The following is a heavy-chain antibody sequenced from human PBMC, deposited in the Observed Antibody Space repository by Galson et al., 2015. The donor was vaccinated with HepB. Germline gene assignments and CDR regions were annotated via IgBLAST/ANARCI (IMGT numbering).Heavy chain of an antibody. Sequence: SLRLSCAASGFTFSSYGMHWVRQAPGKGLEWVAFIRYDGSNKYYADSVKGRFTISRDNSKNTLYLQMNSLRAEDTAVYYCAKDQIIDDIVVVPAAIRYFDYWGQGTLVTVSS. CDR1: GFTFSSYG. J-gene: IGHJ4*02. V-gene: IGHV3-30*02. CDR3: AKDQIIDDIVVVPAAIRYFDY. D-gene: IGHD2-2*01. CDR2: IRYDGSNK.